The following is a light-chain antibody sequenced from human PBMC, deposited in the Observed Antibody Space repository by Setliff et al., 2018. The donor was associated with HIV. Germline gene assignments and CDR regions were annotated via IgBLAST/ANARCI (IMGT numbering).Light chain of an antibody. CDR3: SSYSSNSTPYV. Sequence: QSVLTQPASVSGSPGQSVTISCTGTSSDIGSYYYVSWYQQHPGKAPKLVIYDVSNRPSGVSDRFSGSRSGNTASLTISGLQAEDEADYYCSSYSSNSTPYVFGSGTKATVL. J-gene: IGLJ1*01. CDR2: DVS. V-gene: IGLV2-14*03. CDR1: SSDIGSYYY.